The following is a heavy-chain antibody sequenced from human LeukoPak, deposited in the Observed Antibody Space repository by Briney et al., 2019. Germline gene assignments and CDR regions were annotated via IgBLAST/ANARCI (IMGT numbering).Heavy chain of an antibody. CDR2: IYTSGST. D-gene: IGHD2-15*01. J-gene: IGHJ4*02. CDR1: GGSISSGSYY. V-gene: IGHV4-61*02. Sequence: SETLSLTCTVSGGSISSGSYYWSWIRQPAGKGLEWIGRIYTSGSTNYNPSLKSRVTISVDTSKNQFSLKLSSVTAADTAVYYRAGGTCSGGSCYSLGGIDYWGQGTLVTVSS. CDR3: AGGTCSGGSCYSLGGIDY.